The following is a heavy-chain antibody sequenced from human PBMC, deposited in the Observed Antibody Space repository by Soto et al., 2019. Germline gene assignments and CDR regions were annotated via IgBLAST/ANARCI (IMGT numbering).Heavy chain of an antibody. D-gene: IGHD2-21*01. V-gene: IGHV4-31*03. CDR3: AASCVGCGGFNYYGMDV. CDR1: GASTRSGGYY. CDR2: IYYSGTT. J-gene: IGHJ6*02. Sequence: SETLSLTCSVSGASTRSGGYYWNWIRQHPGKGLEWIGYIYYSGTTYYNPSLKSRVTISVDTSKNQFSLKLSSVTAADTAVYYCAASCVGCGGFNYYGMDVWGQGTTVT.